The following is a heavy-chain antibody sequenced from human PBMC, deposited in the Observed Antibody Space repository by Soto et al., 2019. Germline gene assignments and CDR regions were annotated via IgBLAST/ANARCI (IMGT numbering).Heavy chain of an antibody. J-gene: IGHJ4*02. D-gene: IGHD2-15*01. Sequence: EVQLLESGGGLVQPGGSLRLSCAASGFTFSSYAMSWVRQAPGKGLEWVSAISGSGGSTYYADSVKGRFTISRDNSKNTLQLQMNTLRAEDTAVYYCAKDLFSFPLYGPVEYYFDYWGQGTLVTVSS. CDR3: AKDLFSFPLYGPVEYYFDY. CDR2: ISGSGGST. V-gene: IGHV3-23*01. CDR1: GFTFSSYA.